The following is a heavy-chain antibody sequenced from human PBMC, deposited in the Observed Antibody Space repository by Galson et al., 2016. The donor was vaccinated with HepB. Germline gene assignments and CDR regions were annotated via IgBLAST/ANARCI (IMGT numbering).Heavy chain of an antibody. D-gene: IGHD3-3*01. CDR2: ITDRGDGA. Sequence: SLRLSCAASGFTFSSYGMSWVRQAPGKGLEWVSAITDRGDGATYADSVKGRFTLSRDNSKNTLYLQMNSLRAEETAMYYCAKPYDFWSGPYLPYDYWGQGTLVTVSS. J-gene: IGHJ4*02. CDR1: GFTFSSYG. V-gene: IGHV3-23*01. CDR3: AKPYDFWSGPYLPYDY.